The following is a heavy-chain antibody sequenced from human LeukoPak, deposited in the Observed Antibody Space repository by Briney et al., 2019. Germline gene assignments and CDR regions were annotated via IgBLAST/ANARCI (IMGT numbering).Heavy chain of an antibody. Sequence: GGSLRLSCAASGFTFSTYWMHWVRQTPGEGVGWGSGINSDGSRTPYADSVKGRFTISRDNAKNTLYLEMNSLRAEDTAVYYCAREENSFDSWGQGNLVTVSS. CDR2: INSDGSRT. V-gene: IGHV3-74*01. CDR1: GFTFSTYW. CDR3: AREENSFDS. J-gene: IGHJ4*02.